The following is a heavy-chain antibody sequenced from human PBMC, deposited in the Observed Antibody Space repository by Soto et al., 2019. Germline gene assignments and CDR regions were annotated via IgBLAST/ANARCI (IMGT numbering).Heavy chain of an antibody. CDR2: IDPSDSYT. CDR3: ARLLTTVDDAFDI. J-gene: IGHJ3*02. CDR1: GYSFTIYC. D-gene: IGHD4-17*01. Sequence: GECLKISCKSSGYSFTIYCISWVLQMPGKGLEWMGRIDPSDSYTNYSPSFQGHVTISADKSISTAYLQWSSLKASDTAMYYCARLLTTVDDAFDIWGQGTMVTVSS. V-gene: IGHV5-10-1*01.